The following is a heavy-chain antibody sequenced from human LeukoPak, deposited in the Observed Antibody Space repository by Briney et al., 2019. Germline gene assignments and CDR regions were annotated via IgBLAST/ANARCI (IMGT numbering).Heavy chain of an antibody. V-gene: IGHV1-69*05. J-gene: IGHJ4*02. CDR3: ARDRVVVTANSFDY. CDR1: GGTFSSYA. CDR2: IIPIFATA. Sequence: SVKVSCKASGGTFSSYAISWVRQAPGQGLEWMGGIIPIFATANYAQKLQGRVTMTTDTSTSTAYMELRSLRSDDTAVYYCARDRVVVTANSFDYWGQGTLVTVSS. D-gene: IGHD2-21*02.